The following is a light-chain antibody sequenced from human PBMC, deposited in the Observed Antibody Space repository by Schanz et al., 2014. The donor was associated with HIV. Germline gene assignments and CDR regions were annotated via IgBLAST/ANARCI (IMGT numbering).Light chain of an antibody. CDR1: SSDVGDYNY. J-gene: IGLJ1*01. CDR2: EVS. CDR3: SSYTTRSTLV. Sequence: QSALTQPPSASGSPGQSVTISCTGTSSDVGDYNYVSWYQQHPGTAPKIMIYEVSKRPSGVPDRFSGSKSGNTASLTVSGLQAEDEADYYCSSYTTRSTLVFGTGTKLTVL. V-gene: IGLV2-8*01.